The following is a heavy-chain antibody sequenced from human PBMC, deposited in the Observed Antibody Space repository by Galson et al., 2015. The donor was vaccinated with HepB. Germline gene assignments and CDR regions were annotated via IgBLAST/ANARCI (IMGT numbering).Heavy chain of an antibody. Sequence: TLSLTCTVSGGSISSGGYYWSWIRQHPGKGLEWIGYIYYSGSTYYNPSLKSRVTISVDTSKNQFSLKLSSVTAADTAVYYCAREGAIFWSGYDYWYFDLWGRGTLVTVSS. CDR1: GGSISSGGYY. CDR3: AREGAIFWSGYDYWYFDL. V-gene: IGHV4-31*03. CDR2: IYYSGST. J-gene: IGHJ2*01. D-gene: IGHD3-3*01.